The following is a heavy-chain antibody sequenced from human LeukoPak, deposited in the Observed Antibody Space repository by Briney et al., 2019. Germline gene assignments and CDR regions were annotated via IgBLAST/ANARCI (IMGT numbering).Heavy chain of an antibody. V-gene: IGHV5-10-1*01. D-gene: IGHD5-18*01. CDR2: IDPSDSYT. Sequence: GESLKISYKGSGYSFTSYWISWVRQMPGKGLEWMGRIDPSDSYTDYSPSFQGHVTISADMSISTAYLQWSSLKASDTAMYYCARRDGSTYGFDYWGRGTLVTVSS. J-gene: IGHJ4*02. CDR1: GYSFTSYW. CDR3: ARRDGSTYGFDY.